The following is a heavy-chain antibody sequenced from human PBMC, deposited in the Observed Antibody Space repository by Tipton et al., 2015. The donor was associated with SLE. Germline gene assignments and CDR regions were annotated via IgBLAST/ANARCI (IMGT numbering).Heavy chain of an antibody. D-gene: IGHD4-23*01. J-gene: IGHJ2*01. V-gene: IGHV3-43*01. CDR2: ISWDGGST. CDR3: AKDSTVVTHWYFDL. Sequence: SLRLSCAASGFTFDDYTMHWVRQAPGKGLEWVSLISWDGGSTYYADSVKGRFTISRDNSKNSLYLQMNSLRAEDTALYYCAKDSTVVTHWYFDLWGRGTLVTVSS. CDR1: GFTFDDYT.